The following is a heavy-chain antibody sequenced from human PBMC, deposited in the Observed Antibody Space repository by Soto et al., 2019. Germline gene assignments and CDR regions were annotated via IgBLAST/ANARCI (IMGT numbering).Heavy chain of an antibody. CDR2: INHSGST. J-gene: IGHJ5*02. V-gene: IGHV4-34*01. D-gene: IGHD1-1*01. Sequence: PSETLSLTCAVYGGSFSGYYWSWIRQPPGKGLEWIGEINHSGSTNYNPSLKSRVTISVDTSKNQFSLKLSSVTAADTAVYYCARHGKLGNNWFDPWGQGTLVTVS. CDR3: ARHGKLGNNWFDP. CDR1: GGSFSGYY.